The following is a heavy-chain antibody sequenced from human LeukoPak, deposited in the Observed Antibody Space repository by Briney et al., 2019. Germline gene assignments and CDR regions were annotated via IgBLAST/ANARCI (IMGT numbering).Heavy chain of an antibody. J-gene: IGHJ4*02. CDR3: ARGLVNLPPGDY. V-gene: IGHV4-34*01. D-gene: IGHD5-24*01. CDR1: GASFSDYY. CDR2: INHSGST. Sequence: SETLSLTCAVYGASFSDYYWSWLRQPPGKGLEWIGEINHSGSTKYNPSLKSRVTISVDTSKKQFSLKLSSVTAADTAVYYCARGLVNLPPGDYWGQGSLVTVSS.